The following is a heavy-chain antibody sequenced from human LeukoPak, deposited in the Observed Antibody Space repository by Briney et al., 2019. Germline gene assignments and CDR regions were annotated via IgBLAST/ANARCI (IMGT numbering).Heavy chain of an antibody. J-gene: IGHJ4*02. CDR3: ATFGPDGSWANFDY. D-gene: IGHD1-26*01. Sequence: ASVKVSCKVSGYTLTELSMHRVRQAPGKGLEWMGGFDPEDGETIYAQKFQGRVTMTEDTSTDTAYMELSSLRSEDTAVYYCATFGPDGSWANFDYWGQGTLVTVSS. CDR1: GYTLTELS. CDR2: FDPEDGET. V-gene: IGHV1-24*01.